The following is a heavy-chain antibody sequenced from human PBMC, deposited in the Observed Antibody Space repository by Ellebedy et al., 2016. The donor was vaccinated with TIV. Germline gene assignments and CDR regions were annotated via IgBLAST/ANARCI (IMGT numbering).Heavy chain of an antibody. D-gene: IGHD3-9*01. CDR1: GYTFTSYG. CDR3: ARAEYYDILTDY. Sequence: SVKVSCXASGYTFTSYGISWVRQAPGQGLEWMGRIIPILGIANYAQKFQGRVTITADKSTSTAYMELSSLRSEDTAVYYCARAEYYDILTDYWGQGTLVTVSS. J-gene: IGHJ4*02. CDR2: IIPILGIA. V-gene: IGHV1-69*04.